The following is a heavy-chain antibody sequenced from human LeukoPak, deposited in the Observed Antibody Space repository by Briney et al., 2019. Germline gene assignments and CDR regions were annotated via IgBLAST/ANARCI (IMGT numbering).Heavy chain of an antibody. CDR3: ARVTGSRILAAAGYYFDC. V-gene: IGHV1-18*01. CDR1: GYTFTSYG. J-gene: IGHJ4*02. CDR2: ISAYNGNT. Sequence: GASVKVSCKASGYTFTSYGISWVRQAPGQGLEWMGWISAYNGNTNYAQKLQGRVTMTTDTSTSTAYMELRSLRSDDTAVYYCARVTGSRILAAAGYYFDCWGQGTLVTVSS. D-gene: IGHD6-13*01.